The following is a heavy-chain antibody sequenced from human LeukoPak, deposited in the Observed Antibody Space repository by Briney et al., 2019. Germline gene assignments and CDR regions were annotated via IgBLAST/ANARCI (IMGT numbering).Heavy chain of an antibody. V-gene: IGHV3-48*01. CDR2: ISSSSSTI. Sequence: GGSPRLSCAASGFTFSSYNMNWVRQAPGKGLEWVSYISSSSSTIYYADSVKGRFTISRDNAKNSLYLQMNSLRAEDTAVYYCARANTLVVPYFDYWGQGTLVTVSS. CDR1: GFTFSSYN. D-gene: IGHD2-21*01. J-gene: IGHJ4*02. CDR3: ARANTLVVPYFDY.